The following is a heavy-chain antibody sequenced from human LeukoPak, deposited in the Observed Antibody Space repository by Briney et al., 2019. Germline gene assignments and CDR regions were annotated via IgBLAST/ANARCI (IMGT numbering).Heavy chain of an antibody. V-gene: IGHV3-7*01. Sequence: GGSLRLSCAASGFTFSSYWMSWVRQAPGKGLEWLANMNQDGSEKYYVDSVKGRFTISRDNAKNSLYLQMNSLRAEDTAVYYCAKMSGGYFDYWGQGTLVTVSS. CDR2: MNQDGSEK. CDR1: GFTFSSYW. J-gene: IGHJ4*02. D-gene: IGHD3-10*01. CDR3: AKMSGGYFDY.